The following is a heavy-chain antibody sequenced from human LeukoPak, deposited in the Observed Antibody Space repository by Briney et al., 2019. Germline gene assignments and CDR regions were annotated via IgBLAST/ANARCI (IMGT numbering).Heavy chain of an antibody. CDR3: ARELGDWRGYYMGHFDY. V-gene: IGHV4-39*07. CDR2: IYYSESR. Sequence: SETLSLTCFVSGGSISTNNYCWGWIRQPPGKGLEWIGSIYYSESRYYNPSLKSRVTISVDTSKDQFSLKLNSVTAADTAVYHCARELGDWRGYYMGHFDYWGQGMLVTVSS. J-gene: IGHJ4*02. CDR1: GGSISTNNYC. D-gene: IGHD3-3*01.